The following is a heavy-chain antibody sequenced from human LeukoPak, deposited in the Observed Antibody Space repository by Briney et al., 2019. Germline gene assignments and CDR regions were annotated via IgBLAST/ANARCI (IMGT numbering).Heavy chain of an antibody. CDR3: AGGTGFIIKD. Sequence: GGSLRLSCAASGFTFSLYWMSWVRRAPGKGLEWVANIKQDGSEKNYVDSVKGRFTISRDNAKNSLYLQMNNLRVEDTAMYYCAGGTGFIIKDWGQGTLVTVSS. CDR2: IKQDGSEK. J-gene: IGHJ4*02. V-gene: IGHV3-7*03. D-gene: IGHD3-9*01. CDR1: GFTFSLYW.